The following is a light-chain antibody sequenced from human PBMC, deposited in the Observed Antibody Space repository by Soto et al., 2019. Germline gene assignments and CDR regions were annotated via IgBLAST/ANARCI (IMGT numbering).Light chain of an antibody. Sequence: IVMTQSPATLSVSPGERVTLSCRASQSVGSNLAWYQQKPGQAPRLLIYGASTRATGIPARFSGSGSGTEFTLTISSLQSEDFAVYHCQQYANWPWTFGQGTKVEIK. CDR3: QQYANWPWT. CDR2: GAS. J-gene: IGKJ1*01. CDR1: QSVGSN. V-gene: IGKV3-15*01.